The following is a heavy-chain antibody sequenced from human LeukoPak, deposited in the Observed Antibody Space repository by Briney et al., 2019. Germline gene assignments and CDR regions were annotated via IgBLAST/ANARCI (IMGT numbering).Heavy chain of an antibody. Sequence: GSLRLSCAASGFTFTNYWMHWVRQAPGKGLVWVANIKQDGSEKYYVDSVKGRFTISRDNAKNSLYLQMNSLRAEDTAVYYCARVAGRDYFDYWGQGTLVTVSS. CDR3: ARVAGRDYFDY. V-gene: IGHV3-7*04. D-gene: IGHD6-19*01. J-gene: IGHJ4*02. CDR1: GFTFTNYW. CDR2: IKQDGSEK.